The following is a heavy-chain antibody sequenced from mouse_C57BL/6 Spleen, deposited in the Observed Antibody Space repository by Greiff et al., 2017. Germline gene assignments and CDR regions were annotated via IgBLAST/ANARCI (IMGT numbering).Heavy chain of an antibody. Sequence: EVKLMESGGGLVQPGGSLSLSCAASGFTFTDYYMSWVRQPPGKALEWLGFIRNKANGYTTEYSASVKGRFTISRDNSQSIRYLQMNALRAEDSATYYCARSGTTVVAPYYAMDYWGQGTSVTVSS. V-gene: IGHV7-3*01. J-gene: IGHJ4*01. CDR3: ARSGTTVVAPYYAMDY. CDR2: IRNKANGYTT. D-gene: IGHD1-1*01. CDR1: GFTFTDYY.